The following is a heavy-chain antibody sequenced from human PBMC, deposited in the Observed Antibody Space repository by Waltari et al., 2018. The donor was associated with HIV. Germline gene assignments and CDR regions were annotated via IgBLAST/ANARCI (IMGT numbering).Heavy chain of an antibody. D-gene: IGHD4-17*01. V-gene: IGHV1-69*01. CDR3: ARDRTSTVTTGYYFDY. CDR1: GGTFSSYA. Sequence: QVQLVQSGAEVKKPGSSVKVSCKASGGTFSSYAISWVRQAPGQGIEWMGGIIPIFGTANYAKKFQGRVTSTADESTSTVYMGLSSLRSEDTAVYYCARDRTSTVTTGYYFDYWGQGTLVTVSS. J-gene: IGHJ4*02. CDR2: IIPIFGTA.